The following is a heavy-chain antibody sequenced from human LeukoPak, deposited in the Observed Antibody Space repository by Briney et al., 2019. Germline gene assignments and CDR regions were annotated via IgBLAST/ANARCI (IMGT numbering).Heavy chain of an antibody. CDR1: GGTFSSYA. V-gene: IGHV1-2*02. Sequence: ASVKVSCKASGGTFSSYAISWMRQAPGQGLEWMGWMNPNNGDTKYAQRFQGRVTMTRDTPISTAYMELSRLKSDDTAVYYCARVNAGPDHWGQGTLVTVSS. D-gene: IGHD2-2*01. CDR3: ARVNAGPDH. J-gene: IGHJ4*02. CDR2: MNPNNGDT.